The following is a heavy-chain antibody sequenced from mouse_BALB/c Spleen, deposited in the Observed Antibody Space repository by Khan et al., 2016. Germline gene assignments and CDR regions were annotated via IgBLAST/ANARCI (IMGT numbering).Heavy chain of an antibody. CDR3: GGGLITTEDY. J-gene: IGHJ2*01. V-gene: IGHV14-3*02. D-gene: IGHD2-4*01. CDR2: VYPANGNT. CDR1: GFNIKDTY. Sequence: VQLQQPGAELVKPGASVKLSCTASGFNIKDTYIHWVIQRPEQGLEWIGRVYPANGNTKYDPKFQGKATITADTSSNTAYLQLSSLTSEDTAAYYCGGGLITTEDYCGQCSTLTVSS.